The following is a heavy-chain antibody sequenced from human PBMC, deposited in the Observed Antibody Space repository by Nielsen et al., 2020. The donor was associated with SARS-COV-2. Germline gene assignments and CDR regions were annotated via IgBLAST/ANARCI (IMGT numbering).Heavy chain of an antibody. J-gene: IGHJ4*02. D-gene: IGHD3-22*01. Sequence: GESLKISCAASGFTFSDYYMRWIRQAQGKGLEWVSYISSSSSYTNYADSVQGRFTISRDNAKNSLYLQMNSLRAEDTAVYYCARALVVIPYYFDYWGQGTLVTVSS. CDR2: ISSSSSYT. CDR3: ARALVVIPYYFDY. CDR1: GFTFSDYY. V-gene: IGHV3-11*05.